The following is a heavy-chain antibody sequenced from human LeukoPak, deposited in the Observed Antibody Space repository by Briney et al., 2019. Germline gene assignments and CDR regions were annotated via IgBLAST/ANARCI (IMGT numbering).Heavy chain of an antibody. D-gene: IGHD6-19*01. J-gene: IGHJ4*02. CDR3: ARPYSSGWTTRY. V-gene: IGHV1-2*02. Sequence: ASVKVSCKAARYTFTSYYTHWVRQAPGQGLEWMGWINPNSGGTNFAQKFQGRVTMTRDTSISTAYMELSRLRSDDTAVYYCARPYSSGWTTRYWGQGTLVTVSS. CDR1: RYTFTSYY. CDR2: INPNSGGT.